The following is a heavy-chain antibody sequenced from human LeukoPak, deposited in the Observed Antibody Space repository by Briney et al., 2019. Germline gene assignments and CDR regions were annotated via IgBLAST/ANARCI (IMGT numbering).Heavy chain of an antibody. CDR1: GFTFSSYG. J-gene: IGHJ3*02. CDR3: AKYMITFGGAKDAFDI. D-gene: IGHD3-16*01. CDR2: ISGSGGST. V-gene: IGHV3-23*01. Sequence: GGSLRLSCAASGFTFSSYGMSWVRQAPGKGLEWVSAISGSGGSTYYADSVKGRFTISRDNSKNTLYLQMNSLRAEDTAVYYCAKYMITFGGAKDAFDIWGQGTMVTVSS.